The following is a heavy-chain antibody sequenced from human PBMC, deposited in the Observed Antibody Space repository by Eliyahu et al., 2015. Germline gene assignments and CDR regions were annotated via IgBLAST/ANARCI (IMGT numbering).Heavy chain of an antibody. Sequence: QVQLQEXGPGLVKPSETLSLTCAVSGYSISSGYYWGWIRQPPGXGLEWIGSIYHRGSTYYNPSLKSRVTISVDTSKNQFSLKLSSVTAADTAVYYCARVWLGIMITFGGVSGLFDPWGQGTLVTVSS. CDR3: ARVWLGIMITFGGVSGLFDP. V-gene: IGHV4-38-2*01. D-gene: IGHD3-16*01. CDR1: GYSISSGYY. CDR2: IYHRGST. J-gene: IGHJ5*02.